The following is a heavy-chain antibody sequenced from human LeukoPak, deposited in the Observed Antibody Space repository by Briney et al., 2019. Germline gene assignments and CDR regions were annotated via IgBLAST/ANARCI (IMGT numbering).Heavy chain of an antibody. J-gene: IGHJ5*02. V-gene: IGHV1-8*01. D-gene: IGHD3-22*01. CDR2: MNPNSGNT. CDR1: GYTFTSYD. Sequence: GASVKVSCKASGYTFTSYDINWVRQVTGQGLEWMGWMNPNSGNTGYAQQFQGRVTMTRNNSISTAYMELSSLRSEDTAVYYCARDTYYYDSSGYYYRWFDPWGQGTLVTVSS. CDR3: ARDTYYYDSSGYYYRWFDP.